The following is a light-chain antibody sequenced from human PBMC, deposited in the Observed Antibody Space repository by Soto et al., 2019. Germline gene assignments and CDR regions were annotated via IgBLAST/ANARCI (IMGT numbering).Light chain of an antibody. V-gene: IGKV3-15*01. CDR3: QQYNNWQIT. Sequence: EIVMTQSPATLSVSPGERATLSCRASQNILSNLAWYQQKPGQAPRLLIYGASTMATGIPARFSGSGSGTEFTITISSLQSEDFEIYYCQQYNNWQITFGQGTRLEIK. CDR1: QNILSN. CDR2: GAS. J-gene: IGKJ5*01.